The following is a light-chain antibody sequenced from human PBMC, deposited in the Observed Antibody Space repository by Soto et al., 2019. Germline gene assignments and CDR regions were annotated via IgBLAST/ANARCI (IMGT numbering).Light chain of an antibody. CDR1: SRDVGAYDY. V-gene: IGLV2-14*01. CDR2: EVS. CDR3: ASYTSSSTHV. J-gene: IGLJ1*01. Sequence: QAALTQPVSVSESPWQWIAISCTGTSRDVGAYDYVSWYPPHPGKAPKVMIYEVSHRPSGVSDRFSGSKSGNTASLTISGLQAEDEADYYCASYTSSSTHVFGAGTKV.